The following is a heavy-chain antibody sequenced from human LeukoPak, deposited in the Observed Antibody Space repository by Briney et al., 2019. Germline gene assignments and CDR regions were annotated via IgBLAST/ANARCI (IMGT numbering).Heavy chain of an antibody. CDR3: ARPYCSSTSCLWYFDY. CDR2: MNPNSGGT. Sequence: GASVKVSCKASGYTFTGYYMHWVRQAPGQGLEWMGWMNPNSGGTNYAQKFQGRVTMTRDTSISTAYMELSRLRSDDTAVYYCARPYCSSTSCLWYFDYWGQGTLVTVSS. J-gene: IGHJ4*02. CDR1: GYTFTGYY. D-gene: IGHD2-2*01. V-gene: IGHV1-2*02.